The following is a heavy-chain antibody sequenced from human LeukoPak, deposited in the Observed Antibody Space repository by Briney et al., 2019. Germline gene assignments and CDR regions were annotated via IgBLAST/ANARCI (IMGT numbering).Heavy chain of an antibody. Sequence: SETLSLTCTVSGVSMSSSSYYWAWIRQSPGKGLEWIGSVYYSGTTHYESSLKSRVSISIDTSKTQFALKVNPVTVADTAVYYCARILDLVTTKTIDYWGQGSLVIVSS. CDR2: VYYSGTT. V-gene: IGHV4-39*06. D-gene: IGHD2-21*02. J-gene: IGHJ4*02. CDR1: GVSMSSSSYY. CDR3: ARILDLVTTKTIDY.